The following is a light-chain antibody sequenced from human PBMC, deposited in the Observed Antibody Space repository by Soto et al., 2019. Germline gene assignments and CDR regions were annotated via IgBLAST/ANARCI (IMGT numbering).Light chain of an antibody. CDR3: LSFASSLSVV. J-gene: IGLJ2*01. CDR2: GNT. Sequence: QLVLTQPPSVSGAPGQRVTISCTGSSSNIGAGYDVHWYQQLPGRAPKLLIYGNTKRPAGVPDRFSGSKSGTSASLAITGLQAEDEDDYYCLSFASSLSVVFGGGTKLTVL. CDR1: SSNIGAGYD. V-gene: IGLV1-40*01.